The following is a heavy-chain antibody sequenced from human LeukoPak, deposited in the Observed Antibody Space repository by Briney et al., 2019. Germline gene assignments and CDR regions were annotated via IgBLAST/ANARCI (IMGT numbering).Heavy chain of an antibody. CDR3: ARVSTNFDWLFNFDY. CDR1: GGSISSSSYY. D-gene: IGHD3-9*01. V-gene: IGHV4-39*01. CDR2: IYYSGST. Sequence: PSETLSLTCTVSGGSISSSSYYWGWIRQPPGKGLEWIGSIYYSGSTYYNPSLKSRVTIFVDTSKNQFSLRLSSVTAADTAVYYCARVSTNFDWLFNFDYWGQGTLVTVSS. J-gene: IGHJ4*02.